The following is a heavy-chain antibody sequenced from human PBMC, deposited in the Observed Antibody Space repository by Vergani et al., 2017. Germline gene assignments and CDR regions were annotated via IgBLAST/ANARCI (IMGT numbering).Heavy chain of an antibody. Sequence: EVQLVESGGGLIKPGGSLRLSCAASGFTFSNAWMSWVRQAPGKGLEWVGRIKSKTDGGTTDYAAPVKGRFTISRDDSKNTLYLQMNSLKTEDTAVYYCTSPPPIRGVIITPYYYYMDVWGKGTTVTVSS. J-gene: IGHJ6*03. CDR1: GFTFSNAW. D-gene: IGHD3-10*01. CDR3: TSPPPIRGVIITPYYYYMDV. V-gene: IGHV3-15*01. CDR2: IKSKTDGGTT.